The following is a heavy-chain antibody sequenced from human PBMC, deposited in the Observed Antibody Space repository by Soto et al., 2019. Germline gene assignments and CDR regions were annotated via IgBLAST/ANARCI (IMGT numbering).Heavy chain of an antibody. CDR2: IKSKTDGGTT. J-gene: IGHJ3*02. Sequence: GGSLRLSCAASGFTFSNAWMNWVRQAPGKGLEWVGRIKSKTDGGTTDYAAPVKGRFTISRDNSNNRLYLQMNSLRPEDTAMYYCARDPTLIQVTNHFDIWGQGTMVNVSS. V-gene: IGHV3-15*07. CDR1: GFTFSNAW. D-gene: IGHD3-22*01. CDR3: ARDPTLIQVTNHFDI.